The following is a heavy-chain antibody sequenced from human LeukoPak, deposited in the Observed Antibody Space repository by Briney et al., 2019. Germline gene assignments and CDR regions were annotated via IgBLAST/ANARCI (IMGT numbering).Heavy chain of an antibody. D-gene: IGHD6-19*01. Sequence: GASVKVSCKASGYTFTSYGISWVRQAPGQGLEWMGWISANNGDTDYPPKLQDRVTMTTDTYTSTAYMELRSLRSDDTAMYYCARGVAGNDGYFDYWGQGTLVTVSS. V-gene: IGHV1-18*01. CDR2: ISANNGDT. CDR1: GYTFTSYG. CDR3: ARGVAGNDGYFDY. J-gene: IGHJ4*02.